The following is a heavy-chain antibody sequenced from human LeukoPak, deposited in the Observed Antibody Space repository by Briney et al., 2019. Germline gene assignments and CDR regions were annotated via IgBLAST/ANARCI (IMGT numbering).Heavy chain of an antibody. CDR2: TSAYNGNT. Sequence: ASVKVSCTASGYTFTSYGISWVRQAPGQGLEWMGWTSAYNGNTNYAQKLQGRATMTTDTSTSTAYMELGSLRSDDTAVYYCARDPSSVGATLPTDYWGQGTLVTVSS. V-gene: IGHV1-18*01. J-gene: IGHJ4*02. CDR1: GYTFTSYG. D-gene: IGHD1-26*01. CDR3: ARDPSSVGATLPTDY.